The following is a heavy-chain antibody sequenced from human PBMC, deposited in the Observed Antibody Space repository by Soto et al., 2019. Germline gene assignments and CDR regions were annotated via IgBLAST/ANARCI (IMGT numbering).Heavy chain of an antibody. D-gene: IGHD5-18*01. CDR3: ARDRGSYGYYYGMDV. J-gene: IGHJ6*02. Sequence: QVQLVESGGGVVQPGRSLRLSCAASGFTFSYYGMHWVRQAPGKGLEWVAVIWYDGSNKFYADSVKGRFTISRDNSKNTLFLQMNSLRAEDTAVHYCARDRGSYGYYYGMDVWGQGTTVTVSS. V-gene: IGHV3-33*01. CDR2: IWYDGSNK. CDR1: GFTFSYYG.